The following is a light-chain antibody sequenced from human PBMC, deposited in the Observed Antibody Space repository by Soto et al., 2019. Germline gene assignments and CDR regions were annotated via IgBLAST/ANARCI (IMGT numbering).Light chain of an antibody. V-gene: IGLV2-14*01. J-gene: IGLJ1*01. Sequence: QSALTQPASVSGSPGQSITISCTGTSSDVGGYNYVSWFQQRPGTASKVIIYEVSNRPSGVSNRFSGSKSGNTASLTISGLQAGDEADYYCSSYTSSSSFVFGTGTKLIVL. CDR2: EVS. CDR1: SSDVGGYNY. CDR3: SSYTSSSSFV.